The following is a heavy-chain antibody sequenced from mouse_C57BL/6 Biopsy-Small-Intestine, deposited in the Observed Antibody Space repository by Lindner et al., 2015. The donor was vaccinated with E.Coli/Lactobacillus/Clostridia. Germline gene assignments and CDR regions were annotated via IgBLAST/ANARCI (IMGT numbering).Heavy chain of an antibody. CDR1: GFNIKDDY. CDR3: TRYSNYVAWFAY. Sequence: VQLQESGAELVRPGASVKLSCTASGFNIKDDYMHWVKQRPEQGLEWIGWIDPENGDTEYASKFQGKATITADTSSNTAYLQLSSLTSEDTAVYYCTRYSNYVAWFAYWGQGDSGHCLC. D-gene: IGHD2-5*01. J-gene: IGHJ3*01. CDR2: IDPENGDT. V-gene: IGHV14-4*01.